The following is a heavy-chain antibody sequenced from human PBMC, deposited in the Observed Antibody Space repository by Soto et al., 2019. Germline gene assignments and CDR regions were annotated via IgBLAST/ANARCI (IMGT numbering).Heavy chain of an antibody. D-gene: IGHD6-13*01. CDR1: GDSVTGHY. V-gene: IGHV4-59*02. CDR3: ARVVRAAAGHVDY. Sequence: SETLSLTCSFSGDSVTGHYLTRIRQSPEKGLEWIGYMHYTGFSHYNPSLKSRLTISVDRSKNHFTLQLTSVTAADTAVYYCARVVRAAAGHVDYWGQGTLVTVSS. J-gene: IGHJ4*02. CDR2: MHYTGFS.